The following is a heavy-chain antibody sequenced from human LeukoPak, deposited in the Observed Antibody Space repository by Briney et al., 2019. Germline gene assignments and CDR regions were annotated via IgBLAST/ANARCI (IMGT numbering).Heavy chain of an antibody. V-gene: IGHV3-66*01. D-gene: IGHD2/OR15-2a*01. J-gene: IGHJ4*02. CDR3: VRSSRGKYFETFFDS. Sequence: GGSLRLSCAASGFIVSSHYMNWVRQAPGQGLEWVSVIYSSGTKDNADSLKGRFSISRDDSKNTVYLDMSSLRAEDTAIYYCVRSSRGKYFETFFDSWGQGALVTVSS. CDR2: IYSSGTK. CDR1: GFIVSSHY.